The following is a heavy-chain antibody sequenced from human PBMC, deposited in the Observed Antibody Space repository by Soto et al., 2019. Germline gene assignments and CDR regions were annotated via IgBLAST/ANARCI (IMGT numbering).Heavy chain of an antibody. V-gene: IGHV3-30-3*01. Sequence: GGSLRLSCAASGFTFSSYAMHWVRQAPGKGLEWVAVISYDGSNKYYADSVKGRFTISRDNSKNTLYLQMNSLRAEDTAVYYCGRYSYGLDYWGRGTLVTVSS. D-gene: IGHD5-18*01. CDR2: ISYDGSNK. CDR3: GRYSYGLDY. CDR1: GFTFSSYA. J-gene: IGHJ4*02.